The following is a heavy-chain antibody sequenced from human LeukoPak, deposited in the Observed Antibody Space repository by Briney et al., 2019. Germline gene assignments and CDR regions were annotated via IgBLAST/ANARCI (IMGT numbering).Heavy chain of an antibody. CDR2: MNLNSGNT. CDR1: GYTFTSYD. V-gene: IGHV1-8*01. J-gene: IGHJ6*02. D-gene: IGHD1-26*01. Sequence: ASVKVSCKASGYTFTSYDSNWVRQATGQGLEWMGWMNLNSGNTGYAQKFQGRVTMTRNTSISTAYMELSSLRSEDTAVYYCARDRDGSYPGGYYYGMDVWGQGTTVTVSS. CDR3: ARDRDGSYPGGYYYGMDV.